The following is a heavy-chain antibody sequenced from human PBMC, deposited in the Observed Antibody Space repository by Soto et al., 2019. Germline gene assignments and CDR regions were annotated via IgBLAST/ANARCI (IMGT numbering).Heavy chain of an antibody. CDR1: GGSISSYY. J-gene: IGHJ5*02. V-gene: IGHV4-59*08. Sequence: QVQLQESGPGLVKPSETLSLTCTVSGGSISSYYWSWIRQPPGKGLEWIGYIYYSGSTNYNPYLKSRVTLSVDTSKNQFSLKLSSVTAADTAVYYCARLILTGWFDPWGQGTLVTVSS. CDR2: IYYSGST. D-gene: IGHD2-15*01. CDR3: ARLILTGWFDP.